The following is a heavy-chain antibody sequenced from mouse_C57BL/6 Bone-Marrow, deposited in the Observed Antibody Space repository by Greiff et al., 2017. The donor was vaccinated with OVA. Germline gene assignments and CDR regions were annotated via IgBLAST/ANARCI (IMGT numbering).Heavy chain of an antibody. Sequence: EVKLVESGGGLVKPGGSLKLSCAASGFTFSDYGMHWVRQAPEKGLAWVAYISSGSSTIYYADTVKGRFTISRDNAKNTLFLQMTSLRSEDTAMYYCARDPYYYGSSYDWFAYWGQGTLVTVSA. D-gene: IGHD1-1*01. J-gene: IGHJ3*01. V-gene: IGHV5-17*01. CDR3: ARDPYYYGSSYDWFAY. CDR2: ISSGSSTI. CDR1: GFTFSDYG.